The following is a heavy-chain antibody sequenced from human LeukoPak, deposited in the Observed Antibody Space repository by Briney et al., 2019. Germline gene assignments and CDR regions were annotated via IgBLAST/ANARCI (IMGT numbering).Heavy chain of an antibody. V-gene: IGHV3-13*01. J-gene: IGHJ4*02. CDR2: IGTAGDT. CDR3: ARVAKERVGEVYYFDY. D-gene: IGHD1-1*01. CDR1: GFTSSDYD. Sequence: GGSLRLSCAASGFTSSDYDMHWVRQATGKGLEWVSAIGTAGDTYYTGSVKGRFTISRENAKNSLYLQMNSLRAGDTGVYYCARVAKERVGEVYYFDYWGQGTLVTVSS.